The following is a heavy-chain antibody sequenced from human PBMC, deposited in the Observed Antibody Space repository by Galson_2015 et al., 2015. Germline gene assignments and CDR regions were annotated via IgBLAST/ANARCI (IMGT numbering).Heavy chain of an antibody. Sequence: SLRLSCAASGFTFSSYWMNWARQAPGKGLEWLANIKQDGSEKYYVDSVKGRFTISGDNAKNSLYLQMDSLRVEDTAVYYCARDRVKSSSSDCWGQGTLVTVS. CDR2: IKQDGSEK. CDR1: GFTFSSYW. CDR3: ARDRVKSSSSDC. J-gene: IGHJ4*02. V-gene: IGHV3-7*03. D-gene: IGHD6-6*01.